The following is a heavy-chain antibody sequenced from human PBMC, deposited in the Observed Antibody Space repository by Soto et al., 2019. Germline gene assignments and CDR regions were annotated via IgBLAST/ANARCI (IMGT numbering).Heavy chain of an antibody. CDR2: ISPRSNYR. Sequence: QIQLVESGGGLVKPGGSLRLSCAASGFSFSDHYMSWIRQAPGKGLEWLSYISPRSNYREYADSVKGRHTISRDNAKKSLFLQMNSLRAEDTGVYYCVRGGGGGQFGSWGQGTLVTVSS. CDR1: GFSFSDHY. CDR3: VRGGGGGQFGS. J-gene: IGHJ4*02. V-gene: IGHV3-11*05. D-gene: IGHD2-21*01.